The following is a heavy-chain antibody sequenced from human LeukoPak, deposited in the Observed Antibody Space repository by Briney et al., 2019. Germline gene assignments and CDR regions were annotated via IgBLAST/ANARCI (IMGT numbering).Heavy chain of an antibody. CDR1: GIDFNVYE. J-gene: IGHJ5*02. D-gene: IGHD5-12*01. CDR2: ISDNGLRT. CDR3: ARERRGYGYGTLDL. V-gene: IGHV3-30*14. Sequence: SGGSLRLSCVASGIDFNVYEMHWVRQSPGKGLEWVALISDNGLRTNYAESLKGRFTVSRDNSMNTMNLQMNNLKVEDTAVYFCARERRGYGYGTLDLWGQGTLVSVSS.